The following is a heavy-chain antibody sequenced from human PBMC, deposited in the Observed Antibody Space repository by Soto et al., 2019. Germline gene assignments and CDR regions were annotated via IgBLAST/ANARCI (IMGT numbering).Heavy chain of an antibody. D-gene: IGHD3-10*01. V-gene: IGHV1-8*01. Sequence: QVQLVQSGAEVKKPGASVKVSCKASGYTFTSYEINWVRQATGQGLEWMGWMNPNSGDTGYAQKFQGRVTMTRNTCISTAYMELSSLRSPDTAVYYCARGELLWFGDLLRWGQGTLVTVSS. CDR2: MNPNSGDT. CDR3: ARGELLWFGDLLR. J-gene: IGHJ4*02. CDR1: GYTFTSYE.